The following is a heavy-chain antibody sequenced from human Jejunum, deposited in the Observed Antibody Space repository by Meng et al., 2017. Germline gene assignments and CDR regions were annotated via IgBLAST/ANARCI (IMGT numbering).Heavy chain of an antibody. D-gene: IGHD3-3*01. CDR3: ARLLVRGTIES. CDR2: VHTSGTS. CDR1: GASITSGSYY. J-gene: IGHJ1*01. Sequence: SETLSLTCSVSGASITSGSYYWSWIRQSAVLGVEWMGRVHTSGTSNYNPSLTGRVAIPIDASKNQLSLRLRSVGAADSAVYFCARLLVRGTIESWGQGTLVTVSS. V-gene: IGHV4-61*02.